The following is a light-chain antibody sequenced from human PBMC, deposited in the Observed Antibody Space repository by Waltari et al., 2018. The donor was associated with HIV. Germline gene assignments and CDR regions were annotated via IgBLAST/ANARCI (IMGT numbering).Light chain of an antibody. Sequence: QSALTQPPSASGSAGQSVSISCTGTSSDVGTYNYVSWYRQHPGKAPKLMVYEVTNRPSGVPYRFSGSKSGNTASLTVSGLQAEDEADYYCSSYAGSNNVVFGGGTKLTVL. CDR2: EVT. V-gene: IGLV2-8*01. CDR3: SSYAGSNNVV. CDR1: SSDVGTYNY. J-gene: IGLJ2*01.